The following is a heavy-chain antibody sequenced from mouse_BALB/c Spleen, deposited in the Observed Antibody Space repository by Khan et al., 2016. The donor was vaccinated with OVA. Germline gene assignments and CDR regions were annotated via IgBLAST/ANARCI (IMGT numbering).Heavy chain of an antibody. CDR2: IDPFSSGS. J-gene: IGHJ3*01. Sequence: VQLKESGPELMKPGASVKISCKASGYSFTSYYIHWVMQTPGNSLEWIGYIDPFSSGSTYNQKFKGKATLTVDKSSSTAYIHLSNLTSDDSAVYYWTRHGYVAGFTSGGQGILVIV. D-gene: IGHD2-2*01. V-gene: IGHV1-31*01. CDR3: TRHGYVAGFTS. CDR1: GYSFTSYY.